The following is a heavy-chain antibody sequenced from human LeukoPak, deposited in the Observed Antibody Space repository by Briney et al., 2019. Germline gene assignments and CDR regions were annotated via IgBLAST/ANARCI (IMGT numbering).Heavy chain of an antibody. CDR1: GFTFSSSW. Sequence: GGSLRLSCAAPGFTFSSSWMSWVRQAPEKGLEWVAHIKQDGSQKYYVDSVKGRFTVSRDNARSSLFLQMNNLNAEDTAIYFCARVSTRSGTTYYFDYWGQGTLVTVSS. D-gene: IGHD3-10*01. V-gene: IGHV3-7*01. CDR3: ARVSTRSGTTYYFDY. J-gene: IGHJ4*02. CDR2: IKQDGSQK.